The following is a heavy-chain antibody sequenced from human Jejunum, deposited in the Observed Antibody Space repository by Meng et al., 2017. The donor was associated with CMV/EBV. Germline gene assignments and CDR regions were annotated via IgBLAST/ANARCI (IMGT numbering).Heavy chain of an antibody. CDR3: AKDFYSDFLGEVFDY. CDR2: IRFDGNDK. J-gene: IGHJ4*02. Sequence: FIFSTYSMHWVRQTPVKGLEWVAFIRFDGNDKRYVDSVKGRFTISRDNSKDTVYLEMNSLRLEDTAVYYCAKDFYSDFLGEVFDYWGQGTLGTVSS. D-gene: IGHD2-15*01. V-gene: IGHV3-30*02. CDR1: FIFSTYS.